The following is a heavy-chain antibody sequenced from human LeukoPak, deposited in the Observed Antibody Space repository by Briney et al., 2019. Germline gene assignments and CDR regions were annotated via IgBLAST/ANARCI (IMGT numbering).Heavy chain of an antibody. J-gene: IGHJ6*04. V-gene: IGHV4-39*02. CDR1: GGSIINNNYY. D-gene: IGHD2-15*01. CDR2: IYYSGST. CDR3: AREGIGYCSGGSCYSDV. Sequence: SETLSLTCTVSGGSIINNNYYWGWIRQPPGKGLEWIGSIYYSGSTYYNPSLKSRVTMSVDTSKNHFSLKLGSVTAADTAVYYCAREGIGYCSGGSCYSDVWGKGTTVTVSS.